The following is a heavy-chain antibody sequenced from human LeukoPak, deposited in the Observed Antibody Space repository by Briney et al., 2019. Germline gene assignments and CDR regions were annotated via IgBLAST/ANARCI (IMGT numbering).Heavy chain of an antibody. J-gene: IGHJ5*02. CDR3: AQGRGELPIMAA. V-gene: IGHV3-23*01. D-gene: IGHD1-26*01. Sequence: PGGSLRLSCAASGFTFSSYSMNWVRQAPGKGLEWVSVISGRGGSTYYVDSVKGRFTISRDNSRNTLFLQMNSLRAEDTAVYYCAQGRGELPIMAAWGQGTLVTVSS. CDR2: ISGRGGST. CDR1: GFTFSSYS.